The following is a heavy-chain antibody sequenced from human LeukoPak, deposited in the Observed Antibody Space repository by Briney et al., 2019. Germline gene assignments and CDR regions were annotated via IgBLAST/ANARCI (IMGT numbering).Heavy chain of an antibody. Sequence: SETLSLTCAVSGGSISSSNWWSWVRPPPGKGLEWIGESYHSGSPNYNASLKSRVTISVDKTKNQFSLKLSSVTAADTAVYYCARTWGMYYFDYWGQGTLVTVSS. V-gene: IGHV4-4*02. J-gene: IGHJ4*02. CDR2: SYHSGSP. D-gene: IGHD3-16*01. CDR1: GGSISSSNW. CDR3: ARTWGMYYFDY.